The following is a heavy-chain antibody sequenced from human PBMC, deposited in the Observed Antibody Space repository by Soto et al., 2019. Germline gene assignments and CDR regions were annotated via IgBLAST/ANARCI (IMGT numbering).Heavy chain of an antibody. Sequence: SVKVSCKASGGTFSSYAISWVRQAPGQGLEWMGGIIPIFGTANYAQKFQGRVTITADESTSTAYMELSSLRSEDTAVYYCARYVTGRLADFDYWGQGTLVTVSS. CDR3: ARYVTGRLADFDY. D-gene: IGHD2-21*02. V-gene: IGHV1-69*13. CDR1: GGTFSSYA. J-gene: IGHJ4*02. CDR2: IIPIFGTA.